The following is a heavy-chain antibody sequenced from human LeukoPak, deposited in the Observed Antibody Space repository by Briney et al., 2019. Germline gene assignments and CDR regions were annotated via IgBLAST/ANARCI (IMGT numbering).Heavy chain of an antibody. CDR2: INPNSGGT. V-gene: IGHV1-2*02. J-gene: IGHJ1*01. Sequence: ASVKVSCKASGYTFTGYYMHWVRQAPGQGLEWMGWINPNSGGTNYAQKFQGRVTMTRDTSISTAYMELSRLRSDDTAVYYCARVSRGYCSGGSCYTPGYFRHWGQGTLVTVSS. CDR3: ARVSRGYCSGGSCYTPGYFRH. D-gene: IGHD2-15*01. CDR1: GYTFTGYY.